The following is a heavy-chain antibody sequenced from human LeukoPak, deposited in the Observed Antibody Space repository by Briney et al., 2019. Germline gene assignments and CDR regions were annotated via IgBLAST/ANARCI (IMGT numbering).Heavy chain of an antibody. CDR2: IYSGGST. CDR3: ARDLPRDSSGPIGGFDY. J-gene: IGHJ4*02. CDR1: GFTVSSNY. Sequence: PGGSLRLSCAASGFTVSSNYMSWVRQAPGKGLEWVSVIYSGGSTYYADSVKGRFTIPRDNSKNTLYLQMNSLRAEDTAVYYCARDLPRDSSGPIGGFDYWGQGTLVTVSS. D-gene: IGHD3-22*01. V-gene: IGHV3-53*01.